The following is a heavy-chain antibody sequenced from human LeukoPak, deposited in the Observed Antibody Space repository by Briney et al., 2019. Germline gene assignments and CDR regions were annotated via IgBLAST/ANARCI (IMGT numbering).Heavy chain of an antibody. D-gene: IGHD2-2*01. V-gene: IGHV4-39*07. J-gene: IGHJ2*01. CDR3: AREDIVVVPAAIYWYFDL. CDR2: IYYSGST. CDR1: GGSISSSSYY. Sequence: SETLSLTCTVSGGSISSSSYYWGWIRQPPGKGLEWIGGIYYSGSTNYNPSLRSRVTISVDTSKNQFSLKLSSVTAADTAVYYCAREDIVVVPAAIYWYFDLWGRGTLVTVSS.